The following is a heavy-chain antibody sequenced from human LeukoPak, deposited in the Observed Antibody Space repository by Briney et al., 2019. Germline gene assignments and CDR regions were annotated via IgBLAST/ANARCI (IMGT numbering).Heavy chain of an antibody. CDR2: ISGSGGST. J-gene: IGHJ4*02. CDR3: ANTPAVAGTPYFDY. Sequence: GESLRLSCAASGFTFSSYAMSWVRQAPGKGLEWVSAISGSGGSTYYADPVKGRSTISRDNSKNTLYLQMNSLRAEDTAVYYCANTPAVAGTPYFDYWGQGTLVTVSS. D-gene: IGHD6-19*01. V-gene: IGHV3-23*01. CDR1: GFTFSSYA.